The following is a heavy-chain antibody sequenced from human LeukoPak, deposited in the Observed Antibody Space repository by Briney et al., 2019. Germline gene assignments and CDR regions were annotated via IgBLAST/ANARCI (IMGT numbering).Heavy chain of an antibody. CDR1: GFTFSDHC. CDR2: TRNKANSYTT. J-gene: IGHJ4*02. V-gene: IGHV3-72*01. D-gene: IGHD4-17*01. Sequence: GGSLRLSCAASGFTFSDHCMDWVRQAPGKGLEWVGRTRNKANSYTTEYAASVKGRFTISRDDSKNSLYPQMNSLKTEDTAVYYCARGRVTTLYYFDYWGQGTLVTVSS. CDR3: ARGRVTTLYYFDY.